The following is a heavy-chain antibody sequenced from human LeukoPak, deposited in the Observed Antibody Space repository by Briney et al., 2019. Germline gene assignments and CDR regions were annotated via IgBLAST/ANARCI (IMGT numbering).Heavy chain of an antibody. V-gene: IGHV4-38-2*02. D-gene: IGHD3-16*01. CDR2: IYRSGST. CDR1: GYSISSGYY. J-gene: IGHJ4*02. Sequence: SETLSLTCTVSGYSISSGYYWGWIRQPPGKGLEWIGSIYRSGSTYYNPSLKSRVTISVDTSKNQSSLKLSSVTAADTAVYYCASFMRHYGVFDYWGQGTLVTVSS. CDR3: ASFMRHYGVFDY.